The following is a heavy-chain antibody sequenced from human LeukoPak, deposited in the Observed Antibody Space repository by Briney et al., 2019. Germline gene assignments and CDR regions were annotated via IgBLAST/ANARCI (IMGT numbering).Heavy chain of an antibody. D-gene: IGHD6-13*01. CDR2: ISYDGSNK. V-gene: IGHV3-30-3*01. Sequence: PGGSLRLSCAASGFTFSSYAMHWVRQAPGKGLEWVAVISYDGSNKYYADSVKGRFTISRDNSKNTLYLQMNSLRAEDTAVYYCAVAYYSAAANDYWGQGTLVTVSS. CDR3: AVAYYSAAANDY. CDR1: GFTFSSYA. J-gene: IGHJ4*02.